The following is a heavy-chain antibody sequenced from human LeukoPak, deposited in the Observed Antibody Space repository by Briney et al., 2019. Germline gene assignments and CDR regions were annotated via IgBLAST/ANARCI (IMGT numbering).Heavy chain of an antibody. D-gene: IGHD1-7*01. CDR2: ISSSGSTI. V-gene: IGHV3-48*03. J-gene: IGHJ2*01. CDR3: ARVGYNWNYGYWYFDL. CDR1: GFTFSSYE. Sequence: GGSLRLSCAASGFTFSSYEMNWVRQAPGKGLEWDSYISSSGSTIYYADSVKGRFTISRDNAKNSLYLQMNSLRAEDTAVYYCARVGYNWNYGYWYFDLWGRGTLVTVSS.